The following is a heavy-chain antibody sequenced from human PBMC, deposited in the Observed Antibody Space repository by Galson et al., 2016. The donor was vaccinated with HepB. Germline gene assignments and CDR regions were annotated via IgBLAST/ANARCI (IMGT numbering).Heavy chain of an antibody. V-gene: IGHV3-23*01. CDR2: IVDSGVTT. Sequence: SLRLSCAASGFSFSSYAMCWVRQAPGKGLEWVSAIVDSGVTTYYADSVRGRFTISRDNSKSTLYLQMNSLRAEDTAVYYCAKDTSWGLDFWGQGHLVTVSS. CDR3: AKDTSWGLDF. J-gene: IGHJ4*02. D-gene: IGHD3-16*01. CDR1: GFSFSSYA.